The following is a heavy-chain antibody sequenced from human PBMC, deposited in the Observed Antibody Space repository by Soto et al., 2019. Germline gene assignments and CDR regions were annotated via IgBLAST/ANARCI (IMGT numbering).Heavy chain of an antibody. CDR2: IIPILGIA. D-gene: IGHD2-15*01. Sequence: SVKVSCKSSGGPFSSYTISWVRQAPGQGLEWMGRIIPILGIANYAQKFQGRVTITADKSTSTAYMELSSLRSEDTAVYYCARGYCSGGSCLGIDAFDIWGQGTMVT. V-gene: IGHV1-69*02. CDR1: GGPFSSYT. J-gene: IGHJ3*02. CDR3: ARGYCSGGSCLGIDAFDI.